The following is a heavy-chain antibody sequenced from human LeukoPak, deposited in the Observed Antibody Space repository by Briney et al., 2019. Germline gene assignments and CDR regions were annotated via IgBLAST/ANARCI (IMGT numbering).Heavy chain of an antibody. D-gene: IGHD2-8*02. J-gene: IGHJ4*02. V-gene: IGHV3-11*06. Sequence: GGSVSLSCAASGFPFTPGLTFSDYYMSWIRQAPGKGLEWISYIRSTRPYTSYADSVKCRFTISRDNANNSLFLQINALKAEDTSIYYWARGGTGAFVYWGQGTLVTVSS. CDR2: IRSTRPYT. CDR3: ARGGTGAFVY. CDR1: GFPFTPGLTFSDYY.